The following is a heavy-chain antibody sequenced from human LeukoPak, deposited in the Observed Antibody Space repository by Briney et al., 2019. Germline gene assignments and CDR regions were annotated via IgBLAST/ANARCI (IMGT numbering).Heavy chain of an antibody. CDR3: AKDLWSGYYPYYYYYYMDV. Sequence: GGSLRLSCAASGFTFSSYAMSWVRQAPGKGLEWVSAISGSGDSTYYADSVKGRFTISRDNSKNTLYLQMNSLRAEDTAVYYCAKDLWSGYYPYYYYYYMDVWGKGTTVTVSS. CDR1: GFTFSSYA. V-gene: IGHV3-23*01. CDR2: ISGSGDST. D-gene: IGHD3-3*01. J-gene: IGHJ6*03.